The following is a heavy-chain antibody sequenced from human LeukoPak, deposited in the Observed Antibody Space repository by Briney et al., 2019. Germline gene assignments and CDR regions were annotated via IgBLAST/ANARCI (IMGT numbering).Heavy chain of an antibody. V-gene: IGHV6-1*01. Sequence: KQSQTLSLTGVISGDSGSSNNGAWNWIRQSPSRGLEWLGRTYYRSKWYNDYAVSMKGRITINPDTSKNQFSLQLNSVTPEDTAVYYCARDEGNTGWYTFDYWGQGTLVTVSS. CDR3: ARDEGNTGWYTFDY. D-gene: IGHD6-19*01. CDR2: TYYRSKWYN. J-gene: IGHJ4*02. CDR1: GDSGSSNNGA.